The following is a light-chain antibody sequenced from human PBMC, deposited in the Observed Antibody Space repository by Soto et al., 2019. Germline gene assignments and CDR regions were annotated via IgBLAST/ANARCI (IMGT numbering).Light chain of an antibody. V-gene: IGKV3-20*01. J-gene: IGKJ4*01. CDR1: QSVSSSH. CDR2: GAS. CDR3: QQYRTSPLT. Sequence: EIVLTQSPSTLTLSPWERATIXXRASQSVSSSHLAWYQQKPGQAPRLXIYGASSRATGIPDRFSGSGAGTDFTLTISRLEPEDFALYHCQQYRTSPLTFGGGTKVDIK.